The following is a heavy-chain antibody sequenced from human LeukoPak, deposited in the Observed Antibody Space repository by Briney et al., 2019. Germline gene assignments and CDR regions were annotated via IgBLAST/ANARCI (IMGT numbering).Heavy chain of an antibody. D-gene: IGHD3-3*01. J-gene: IGHJ6*03. Sequence: EGALRLSCAASGFTFSSYAMNWVRQAPGKGLEWVSAISRSGGSTYYADSVKGRFPISRDNSKNTLYLQMNSLRAEDTAVYYCAKGRAIFGVADYYYMDVWGKGTTVTVSS. CDR3: AKGRAIFGVADYYYMDV. CDR1: GFTFSSYA. CDR2: ISRSGGST. V-gene: IGHV3-23*01.